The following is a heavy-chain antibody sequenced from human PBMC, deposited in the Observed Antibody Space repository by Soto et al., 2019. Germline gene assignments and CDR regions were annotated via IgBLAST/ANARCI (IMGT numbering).Heavy chain of an antibody. CDR1: GYSFTSYW. J-gene: IGHJ5*02. Sequence: GESLKISCKGSGYSFTSYWIGWVRQMPGKGLEWMGIIYPGDSDTRYSPSFQGQVTISADKSISTAYLQWSSLKASDTAMYYCARSGPAYYDFWSGYSPNWFDPWGQGTLVTVSS. V-gene: IGHV5-51*01. CDR3: ARSGPAYYDFWSGYSPNWFDP. CDR2: IYPGDSDT. D-gene: IGHD3-3*01.